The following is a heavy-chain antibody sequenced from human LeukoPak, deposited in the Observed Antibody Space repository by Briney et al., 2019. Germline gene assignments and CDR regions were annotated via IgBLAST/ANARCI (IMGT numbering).Heavy chain of an antibody. Sequence: GGSLRLPCAASGFTFSSYGVNWVRQAPGKGLEWVSFVSIGGSFIYYADSVKGRFTISRDDAKNSLYLQMNSLTAEDTAEYYCARNKINTVTTGWYFDLWGRGTLVSVSS. CDR2: VSIGGSFI. D-gene: IGHD4-17*01. CDR1: GFTFSSYG. V-gene: IGHV3-21*01. CDR3: ARNKINTVTTGWYFDL. J-gene: IGHJ2*01.